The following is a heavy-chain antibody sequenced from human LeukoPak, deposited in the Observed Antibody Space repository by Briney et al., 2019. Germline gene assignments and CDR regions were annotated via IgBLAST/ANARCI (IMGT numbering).Heavy chain of an antibody. D-gene: IGHD6-13*01. CDR2: ISSSGTTM. Sequence: TGGSLRLSCAASGVSFSDYYMGWIRQAPGKGPGWVSYISSSGTTMYFADSMKGRFTISRDNARNSLYLQMNSLRAEDTAVYYCARATGYSSSWYADYWGQGTLVTVSS. CDR1: GVSFSDYY. J-gene: IGHJ4*02. CDR3: ARATGYSSSWYADY. V-gene: IGHV3-11*04.